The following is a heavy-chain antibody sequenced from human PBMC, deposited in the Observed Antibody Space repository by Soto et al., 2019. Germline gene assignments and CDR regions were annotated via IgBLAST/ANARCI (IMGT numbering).Heavy chain of an antibody. CDR2: IYYSGST. CDR3: ARSYYYDSSGYYYDYGMDV. J-gene: IGHJ6*02. V-gene: IGHV4-59*01. CDR1: GGSISSYY. D-gene: IGHD3-22*01. Sequence: SETLSLTCTVSGGSISSYYWSWIRQPPGKGLEWIGYIYYSGSTNYNPSLKSRVTISVDTSKNQFSLKLSSVTTADTAVYYCARSYYYDSSGYYYDYGMDVWGQGTTVTVSS.